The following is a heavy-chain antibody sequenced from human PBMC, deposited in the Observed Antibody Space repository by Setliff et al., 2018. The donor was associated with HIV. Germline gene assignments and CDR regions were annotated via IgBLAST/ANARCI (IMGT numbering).Heavy chain of an antibody. V-gene: IGHV4-4*07. Sequence: SETLSLTCTVSDSGTYYWSWIRQPAGKGLEWIGRVSSRGDTNYNPSLKSRVTMSVDTSKNQFSLKLTSVTAADTAVYYCARGPQKSVVPAAIKHYYFDYWGQGTLVTVSS. CDR1: DSGTYY. CDR2: VSSRGDT. J-gene: IGHJ4*02. D-gene: IGHD2-2*02. CDR3: ARGPQKSVVPAAIKHYYFDY.